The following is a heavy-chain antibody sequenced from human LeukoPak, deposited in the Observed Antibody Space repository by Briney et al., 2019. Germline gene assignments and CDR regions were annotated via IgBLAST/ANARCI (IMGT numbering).Heavy chain of an antibody. CDR1: GYTFTGYY. CDR2: INPNSGGT. CDR3: ARGNSSSWPLSAFDI. Sequence: ASVKVSCKASGYTFTGYYMHWVRQAPGQGLEWMGWINPNSGGTNYAQKFQGWVTMTRDTSISTAYMELSRLRSDDTAVYYCARGNSSSWPLSAFDIWGQGTMVTVSS. V-gene: IGHV1-2*04. J-gene: IGHJ3*02. D-gene: IGHD6-13*01.